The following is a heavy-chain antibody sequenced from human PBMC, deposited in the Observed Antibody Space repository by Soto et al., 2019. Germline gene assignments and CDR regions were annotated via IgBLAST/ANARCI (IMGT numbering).Heavy chain of an antibody. CDR2: MNPNSGNT. CDR1: GYTFTSYD. J-gene: IGHJ4*02. CDR3: ARGSTMVRGTIYGLGY. Sequence: ASVKVSCKASGYTFTSYDINWVRQATGQGLEWMGWMNPNSGNTGYAQKSQGRVTMTRNTSISTAYMELSSLRSEDTAVYYCARGSTMVRGTIYGLGYWGQGTLVTVSS. V-gene: IGHV1-8*01. D-gene: IGHD3-10*01.